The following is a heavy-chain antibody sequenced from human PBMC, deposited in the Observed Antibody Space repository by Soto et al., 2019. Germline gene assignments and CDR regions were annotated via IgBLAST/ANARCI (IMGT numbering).Heavy chain of an antibody. V-gene: IGHV4-39*01. CDR2: IYYSGYT. CDR3: ARRSSSWYFDY. CDR1: GGYLSRRSYY. J-gene: IGHJ4*02. Sequence: SETLSLTCTVSGGYLSRRSYYWGWIRQPPGKGLEWIGSIYYSGYTYYNPSLKSRVTISVDTSKNQFSLKLSSVTAADTAVYYCARRSSSWYFDYWGQGTLVT. D-gene: IGHD6-13*01.